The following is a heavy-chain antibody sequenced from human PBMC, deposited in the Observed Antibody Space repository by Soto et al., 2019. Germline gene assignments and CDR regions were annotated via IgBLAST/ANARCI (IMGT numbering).Heavy chain of an antibody. V-gene: IGHV1-18*01. CDR2: ISAYNGNT. Sequence: QVQLVQSGAEVKKPGASVKVSCKASGYTFTSYGISWVRQAPGQGLEWMGWISAYNGNTNYAQKLQGRVTMTTDTATSTDNMELSSLRSDDTAVYYCAREGRYCSGGSCTNYWYVDLWGRGTLVTVSS. J-gene: IGHJ2*01. D-gene: IGHD2-15*01. CDR1: GYTFTSYG. CDR3: AREGRYCSGGSCTNYWYVDL.